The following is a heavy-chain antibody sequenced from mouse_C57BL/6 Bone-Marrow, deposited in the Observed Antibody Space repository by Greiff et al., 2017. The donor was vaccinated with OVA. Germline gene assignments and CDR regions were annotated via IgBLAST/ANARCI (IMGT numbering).Heavy chain of an antibody. D-gene: IGHD2-4*01. CDR2: FYPYNDDT. Sequence: QVQLQQSGAELVKPGASVKMSCKASGYTFTTYPIEWMKQNHGKSLEWIGNFYPYNDDTKYNEKFKGKATLTVEKSSSTVYLEIRRLTYDDSAVDYCARPGDYDGDWFDYWGQGTLVTVSA. CDR3: ARPGDYDGDWFDY. CDR1: GYTFTTYP. J-gene: IGHJ3*01. V-gene: IGHV1-47*01.